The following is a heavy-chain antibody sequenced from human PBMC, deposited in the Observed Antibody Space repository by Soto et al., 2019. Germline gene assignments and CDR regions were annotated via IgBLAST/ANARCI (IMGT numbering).Heavy chain of an antibody. CDR2: INAGNGNT. J-gene: IGHJ4*02. CDR3: ARDEGYSDSSGYYDY. CDR1: GYTVTNYA. Sequence: ASVKVSCRASGYTVTNYAIHWVRQAPGQRLEWMGWINAGNGNTRYSQKFQGRVTITRDTSASTAYMELSSLRSGDTALYYCARDEGYSDSSGYYDYWAQGTLVTVSS. D-gene: IGHD3-22*01. V-gene: IGHV1-3*01.